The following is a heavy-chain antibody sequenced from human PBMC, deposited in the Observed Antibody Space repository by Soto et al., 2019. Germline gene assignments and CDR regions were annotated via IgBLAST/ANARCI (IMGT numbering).Heavy chain of an antibody. D-gene: IGHD6-13*01. Sequence: EVQLVESGGGLVKPGGSLRLSCAASGFTFSTHSMTWVRQAPGKGLEWVSSISSSSSYIYYAASVKGRFTISRDNAKNSLYLQMNSLRAEDTAVYYCARIPYSSSWYLLYYFDYWGQGTLVTVSS. V-gene: IGHV3-21*01. CDR3: ARIPYSSSWYLLYYFDY. CDR2: ISSSSSYI. J-gene: IGHJ4*02. CDR1: GFTFSTHS.